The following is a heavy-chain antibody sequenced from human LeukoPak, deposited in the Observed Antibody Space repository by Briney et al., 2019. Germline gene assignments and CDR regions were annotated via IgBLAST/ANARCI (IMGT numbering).Heavy chain of an antibody. CDR1: GFTFSSYE. Sequence: GGSLRLSCAASGFTFSSYEMNWVRQAPGKGLEWVSYISSSGSTIYYADSVKGRFTIARDNAKNSLYLQMNSMRAEDTAVYYCAELGITMIGGVWGKGTTVTIPS. J-gene: IGHJ6*04. CDR3: AELGITMIGGV. D-gene: IGHD3-10*02. V-gene: IGHV3-48*03. CDR2: ISSSGSTI.